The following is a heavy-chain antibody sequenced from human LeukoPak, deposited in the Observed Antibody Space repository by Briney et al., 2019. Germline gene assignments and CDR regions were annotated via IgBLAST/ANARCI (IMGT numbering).Heavy chain of an antibody. J-gene: IGHJ4*02. V-gene: IGHV3-7*01. CDR2: IKQDGSEK. CDR3: ARVFSVDYGGNFFDY. D-gene: IGHD4-23*01. CDR1: GFTFSSYW. Sequence: HPGGSLRLSYAASGFTFSSYWMSWVRQAPGKGLEWVANIKQDGSEKYYVDSVKGRFTISRDNAKNSLYLQMNSLRAEDTAVYYCARVFSVDYGGNFFDYWGQGTLVTVSS.